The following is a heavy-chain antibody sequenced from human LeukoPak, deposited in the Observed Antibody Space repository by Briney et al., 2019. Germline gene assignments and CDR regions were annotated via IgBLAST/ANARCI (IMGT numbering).Heavy chain of an antibody. D-gene: IGHD7-27*01. V-gene: IGHV3-23*01. Sequence: GGSLRLSCIASGFTLSNYDMTWVPQTPGKGLEYVSSIGSGGYTFYAGSVKGRFSISRDISQNTVYLQMNSLRAEDTAMYFCAKKLPGASYYFDFWGQGTLVTVSS. CDR1: GFTLSNYD. CDR2: IGSGGYT. J-gene: IGHJ4*02. CDR3: AKKLPGASYYFDF.